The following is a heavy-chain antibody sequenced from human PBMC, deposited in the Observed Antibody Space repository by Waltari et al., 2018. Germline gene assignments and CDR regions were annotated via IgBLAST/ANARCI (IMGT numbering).Heavy chain of an antibody. D-gene: IGHD3-22*01. Sequence: EVQLVESGGGLVQPGGSLRLSCAASGFTFSSYSMNWVRQAPGKGLEWVSYISSSSSTIYYADSVKGRFTISRDNAKNSLYLQRNSLRAEDTAVYYCARDRVGYYDSSGESFDYWGQGTLVTVSS. CDR1: GFTFSSYS. J-gene: IGHJ4*02. CDR3: ARDRVGYYDSSGESFDY. V-gene: IGHV3-48*01. CDR2: ISSSSSTI.